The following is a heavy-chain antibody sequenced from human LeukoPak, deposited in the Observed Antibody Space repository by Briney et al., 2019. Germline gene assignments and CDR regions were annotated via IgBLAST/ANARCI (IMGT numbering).Heavy chain of an antibody. D-gene: IGHD3-16*02. CDR2: IYYSGST. CDR3: ARDLGYVWGSYRLPDNWFDP. Sequence: SQTLSLTCTVSGGSISSGGYYWSWIRQHPGKGLEWIGYIYYSGSTYYNPSLKSRVTISVDTSKNQFSLKLSSVTAADTAVYYCARDLGYVWGSYRLPDNWFDPWGREPWSPSPQ. J-gene: IGHJ5*02. CDR1: GGSISSGGYY. V-gene: IGHV4-31*03.